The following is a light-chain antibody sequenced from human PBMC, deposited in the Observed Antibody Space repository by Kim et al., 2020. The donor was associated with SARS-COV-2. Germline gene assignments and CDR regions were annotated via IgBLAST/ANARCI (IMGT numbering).Light chain of an antibody. CDR1: PTINNT. CDR3: QQSNDWPPLT. J-gene: IGKJ1*01. CDR2: AAT. V-gene: IGKV3-15*01. Sequence: PPGERATLSCTASPTINNTLVWYQPKPGQATSLRIYAATTRATGVPARFIGRGSETDFTLTISRLQSEDFAVYYCQQSNDWPPLTFGQGTKVDIK.